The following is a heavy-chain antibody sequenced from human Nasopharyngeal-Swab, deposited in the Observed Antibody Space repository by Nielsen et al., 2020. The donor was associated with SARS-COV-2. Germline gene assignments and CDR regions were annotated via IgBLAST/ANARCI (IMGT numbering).Heavy chain of an antibody. D-gene: IGHD1-7*01. CDR2: IYPGDSDT. Sequence: GESLKISCKGPESSFTSYWIGWLRQIPGKGLEWMGIIYPGDSDTRYSPSFQGQVTISADKFISTAYLQWSSLKASDTAMYYCAHQGVTGTTGGFDYWGQGTLVTVSS. V-gene: IGHV5-51*01. CDR3: AHQGVTGTTGGFDY. J-gene: IGHJ4*02. CDR1: ESSFTSYW.